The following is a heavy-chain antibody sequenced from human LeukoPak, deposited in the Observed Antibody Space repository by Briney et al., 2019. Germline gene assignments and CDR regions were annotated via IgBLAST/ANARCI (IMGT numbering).Heavy chain of an antibody. CDR3: ARDRCSSTSCYGDY. V-gene: IGHV3-30*03. CDR2: ISYDGSNK. Sequence: PGRSLRLSCAASGFTFSVYGMHWVRQAPGKGLEWVAVISYDGSNKYYADSVKGRFTISRDNSKNTLYLQMNSLRAEDTAVYYCARDRCSSTSCYGDYWGQGTLVTVSS. D-gene: IGHD2-2*01. CDR1: GFTFSVYG. J-gene: IGHJ4*02.